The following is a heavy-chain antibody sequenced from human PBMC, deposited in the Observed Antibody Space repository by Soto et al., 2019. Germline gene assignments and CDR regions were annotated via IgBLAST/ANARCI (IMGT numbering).Heavy chain of an antibody. CDR2: IYHTGST. D-gene: IGHD2-2*01. V-gene: IGHV4-30-2*01. J-gene: IGHJ5*02. CDR1: GGSISSGGYS. Sequence: PSETLSLTCAVSGGSISSGGYSWSWIRQPPGKGLEWIGYIYHTGSTYYNPSLKSRVTISVDRSKNQFSLKLRSVTAADTAVYYCARVPDRWGQGTLVTV. CDR3: ARVPDR.